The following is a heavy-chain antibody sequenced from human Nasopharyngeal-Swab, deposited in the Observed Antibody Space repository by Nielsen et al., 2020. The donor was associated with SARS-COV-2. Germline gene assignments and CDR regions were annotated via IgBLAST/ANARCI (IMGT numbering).Heavy chain of an antibody. Sequence: GESLKISCAASGFTFSSYSMNWVRQAPGKGLEWVSYISSSSTIYYADSVKGRFTISRDNAKNSLYLQMNSLRAEDTAVYYCARDGYGDSTGRYYYYGMDVWGQGTTVTVSS. CDR1: GFTFSSYS. CDR2: ISSSSTI. V-gene: IGHV3-48*04. J-gene: IGHJ6*02. CDR3: ARDGYGDSTGRYYYYGMDV. D-gene: IGHD4-17*01.